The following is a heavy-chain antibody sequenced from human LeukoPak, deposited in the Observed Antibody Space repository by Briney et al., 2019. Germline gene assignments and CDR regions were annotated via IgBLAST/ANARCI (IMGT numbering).Heavy chain of an antibody. J-gene: IGHJ4*02. Sequence: PGGSLRLSCAASGFTVSSNYMSWVRQAPGKGLEWVSVIYSGGSTNYADSVKGRFTISRDNSKNTLYLQMNSLRAEDTAVYYCAKGGRRDIVVVPAAILRRPFDYWGQGTLVTVSS. CDR1: GFTVSSNY. D-gene: IGHD2-2*02. CDR3: AKGGRRDIVVVPAAILRRPFDY. CDR2: IYSGGST. V-gene: IGHV3-53*01.